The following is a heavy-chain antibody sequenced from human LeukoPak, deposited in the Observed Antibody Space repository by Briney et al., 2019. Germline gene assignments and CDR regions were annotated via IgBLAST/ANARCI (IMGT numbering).Heavy chain of an antibody. CDR1: GGSFSGYY. CDR2: INHSGST. D-gene: IGHD6-13*01. CDR3: ARHRYSSRSPFDP. V-gene: IGHV4-34*01. J-gene: IGHJ5*02. Sequence: SETLSLTCAVYGGSFSGYYWSWIRQPPGKGLEWIGEINHSGSTNYNPSLKSRVTISVDTSKNQFSLKLSSVTAADTAVYYCARHRYSSRSPFDPWGQGTLVTVSS.